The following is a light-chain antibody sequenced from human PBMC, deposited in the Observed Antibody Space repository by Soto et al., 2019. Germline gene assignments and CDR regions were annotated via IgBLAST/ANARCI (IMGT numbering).Light chain of an antibody. J-gene: IGKJ5*01. V-gene: IGKV3-15*01. Sequence: EMVMTQSPATLSVSPGERATLSCRASQRVSHKLAWYQQKPGQAPRLLIYDTSSRATGIPARFSGSGSGTEFTLTISSLQSADSAVYYCQQYSNWPPFTFGQGTRLEI. CDR2: DTS. CDR3: QQYSNWPPFT. CDR1: QRVSHK.